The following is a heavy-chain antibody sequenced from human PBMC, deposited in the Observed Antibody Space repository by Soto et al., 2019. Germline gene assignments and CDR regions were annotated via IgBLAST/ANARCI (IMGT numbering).Heavy chain of an antibody. Sequence: EVQLVESGGGLVQPGGSLRLSCAASGFTFSSYSMNWVRQAPGKGLEWVSYISSSSSTIYYADSVKGRFTISRDNAKNSLYLQMNSLRAEDTAVYYCARDSTMYGSGSCGMDVWGQGTTVTVSS. V-gene: IGHV3-48*01. CDR3: ARDSTMYGSGSCGMDV. CDR1: GFTFSSYS. J-gene: IGHJ6*02. CDR2: ISSSSSTI. D-gene: IGHD3-10*01.